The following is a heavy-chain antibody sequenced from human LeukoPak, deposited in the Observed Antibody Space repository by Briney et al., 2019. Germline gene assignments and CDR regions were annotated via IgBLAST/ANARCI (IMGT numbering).Heavy chain of an antibody. CDR3: ARDEGIAAEVPGY. J-gene: IGHJ4*02. D-gene: IGHD6-13*01. CDR1: GYTFTSYY. V-gene: IGHV1-46*01. Sequence: ASVKVSCKASGYTFTSYYMYWVRQAPGQGLEWVGIISPSGGSTTYAQRFQGRVTMTRDTSTSTVYMELSSLRSEDTAVYYCARDEGIAAEVPGYWGQGTLVTVSS. CDR2: ISPSGGST.